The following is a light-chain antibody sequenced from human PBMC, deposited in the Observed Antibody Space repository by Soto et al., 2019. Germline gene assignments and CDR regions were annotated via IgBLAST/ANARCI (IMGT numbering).Light chain of an antibody. CDR1: PRDIGGYNF. Sequence: SVLTQPASVSGSPGQSITISCTGTPRDIGGYNFVSWYQQYPGKAPRLIIFEVSSRPSGVSNRFSGSKSGNTASLTISELQPEDEADYHCSSYTISNTLPFVFGTGTKVTGL. J-gene: IGLJ1*01. CDR2: EVS. CDR3: SSYTISNTLPFV. V-gene: IGLV2-14*01.